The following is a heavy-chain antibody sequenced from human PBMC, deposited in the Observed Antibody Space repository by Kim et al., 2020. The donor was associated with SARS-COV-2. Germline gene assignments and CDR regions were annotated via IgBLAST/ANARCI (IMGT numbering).Heavy chain of an antibody. Sequence: GGSLRLSCAASGFTFSSYAMHWVRQAPGKGLEWVAVIWYDGSNKYYADSVKGRFTISRDNSKNTLYLQMNSLRAEDTAVYYCAKDSGSYPEYFQNCGQGT. CDR2: IWYDGSNK. J-gene: IGHJ1*01. D-gene: IGHD1-26*01. V-gene: IGHV3-33*06. CDR1: GFTFSSYA. CDR3: AKDSGSYPEYFQN.